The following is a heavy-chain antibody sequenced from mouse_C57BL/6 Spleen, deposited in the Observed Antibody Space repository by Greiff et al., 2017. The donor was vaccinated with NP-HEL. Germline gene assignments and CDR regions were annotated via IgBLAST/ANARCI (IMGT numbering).Heavy chain of an antibody. CDR2: ISSGSSTI. D-gene: IGHD2-1*01. CDR1: GFTFSDYG. J-gene: IGHJ4*01. V-gene: IGHV5-17*01. CDR3: ARRATMPLYYYAMDY. Sequence: EVQLVESGGGLVKPGGSLKLSCAASGFTFSDYGMHWVRQAPEKGLEWVAYISSGSSTIYYADTVKGRFTISRDNAKNTLFLQMTSLRSEDTAMYYCARRATMPLYYYAMDYWGQGTSVTVSS.